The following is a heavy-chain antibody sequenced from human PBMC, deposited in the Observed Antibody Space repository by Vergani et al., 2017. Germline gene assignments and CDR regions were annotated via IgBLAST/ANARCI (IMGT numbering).Heavy chain of an antibody. Sequence: QVQLQESGPGLVKSSQTLSLTCTVSGGSISSGDYYWSWIRQPPGKGLEWIGYIYYSGSTYYNPSLKSRVTISVDTSKNQSSLKLSSVTAADTAVYYCARVRRDDSSGYYYYYGMDVWGQGTTVTVSS. CDR1: GGSISSGDYY. D-gene: IGHD3-22*01. CDR3: ARVRRDDSSGYYYYYGMDV. V-gene: IGHV4-30-4*01. CDR2: IYYSGST. J-gene: IGHJ6*02.